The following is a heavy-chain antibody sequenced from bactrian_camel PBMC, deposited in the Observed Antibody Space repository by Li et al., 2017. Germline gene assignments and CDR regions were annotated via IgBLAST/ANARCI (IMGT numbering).Heavy chain of an antibody. V-gene: IGHV3S53*01. CDR3: AVDRPIRLVAPIVTFRKIQNCGDTDDLY. CDR2: MSTDGVT. Sequence: HVQLVESGGGSVQSGDSLQLSCAVSGATVNTYCTAWFRRRPLRVREAIAVMSTDGVTTYEDSVQGRFAISRDNAKNAVRLRMSDLSPRDTAVYFCAVDRPIRLVAPIVTFRKIQNCGDTDDLYWGQGTQVTVS. J-gene: IGHJ4*01. D-gene: IGHD7*01. CDR1: GATVNTYC.